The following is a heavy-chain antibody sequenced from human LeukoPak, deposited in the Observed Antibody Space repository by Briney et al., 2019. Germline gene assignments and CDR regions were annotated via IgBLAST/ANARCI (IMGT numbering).Heavy chain of an antibody. CDR3: ATDRDYSNTERGFDY. V-gene: IGHV1-2*02. CDR1: GYTFADYY. Sequence: ASVKVSCKTSGYTFADYYIHWVRQAPGQGLEWMGWINPNSGETNSAQKFQGRVTMTGDTAIRTAYMALSRLTSDDTAVYYCATDRDYSNTERGFDYWGQGTLVTVSS. D-gene: IGHD4-11*01. CDR2: INPNSGET. J-gene: IGHJ4*02.